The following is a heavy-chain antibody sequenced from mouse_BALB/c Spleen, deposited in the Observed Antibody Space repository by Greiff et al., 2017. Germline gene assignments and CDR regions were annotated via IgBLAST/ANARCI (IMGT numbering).Heavy chain of an antibody. D-gene: IGHD2-14*01. CDR1: GFNIKDYY. CDR2: IDPENGDT. J-gene: IGHJ4*01. V-gene: IGHV14-4*02. CDR3: NGYYRYEDYAMDY. Sequence: VQLKESGAELVRSGASVKLSCTASGFNIKDYYMHWVKQRPEQGLEWIGWIDPENGDTEYAPKFQGKATMTADTSSNTAYLQLSSLTSEDTAVYYCNGYYRYEDYAMDYWGQGTSVTVSS.